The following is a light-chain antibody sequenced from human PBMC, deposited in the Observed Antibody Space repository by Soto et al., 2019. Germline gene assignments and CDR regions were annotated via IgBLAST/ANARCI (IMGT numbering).Light chain of an antibody. J-gene: IGKJ1*01. CDR1: QSISSW. Sequence: DIQMTQSPSTLSASVGDRVTITCRASQSISSWLAWYQQKPGKAPKLLIYKASSFESGVPSRFSGSGSGAEFTLTISSLQPDDFATYNCQQSNSYPWTFGQGTKVEIK. CDR3: QQSNSYPWT. CDR2: KAS. V-gene: IGKV1-5*03.